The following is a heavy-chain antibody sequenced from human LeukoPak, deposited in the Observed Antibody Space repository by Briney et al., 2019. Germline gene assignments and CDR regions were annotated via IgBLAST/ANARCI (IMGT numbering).Heavy chain of an antibody. D-gene: IGHD2-21*01. Sequence: PGGSLRLSCVASGFIFSSYTMSWVRQAPGKGLEWVAKMKEDGSDIYYVDSVKGRFTICRDNAKNSLCLQMSNLRAEDTAVYYCARGGAPYLDSWGQGTLVTVSS. J-gene: IGHJ5*02. CDR1: GFIFSSYT. V-gene: IGHV3-7*01. CDR2: MKEDGSDI. CDR3: ARGGAPYLDS.